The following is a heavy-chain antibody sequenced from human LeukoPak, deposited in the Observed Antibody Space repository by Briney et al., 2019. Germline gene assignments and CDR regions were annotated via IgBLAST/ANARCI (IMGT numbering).Heavy chain of an antibody. CDR1: DGSFSGHY. CDR2: INHSGST. Sequence: PSETLSLTCAVYDGSFSGHYWSWIRQPPGKGLEWIGEINHSGSTNYNPSLKSRVIISVDTSKNQFSLKLTSVTAADTAMYYCTRRHATSQTFDYWGQGTLVTVSS. V-gene: IGHV4-34*01. CDR3: TRRHATSQTFDY. J-gene: IGHJ4*02.